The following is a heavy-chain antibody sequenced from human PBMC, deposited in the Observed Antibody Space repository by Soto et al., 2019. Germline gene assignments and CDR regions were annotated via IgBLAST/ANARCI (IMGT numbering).Heavy chain of an antibody. V-gene: IGHV4-30-4*01. CDR1: GGSINSGDYY. J-gene: IGHJ4*02. CDR2: IYYSGTT. Sequence: PSETLSLTCTVSGGSINSGDYYWSWIRQPPGKGLEWIGYIYYSGTTYYNPSLKSRVTISVDKSKTLFSLKLTSVTAADTAVCYCARATAGTIDPIYWGKGTLVTVSS. D-gene: IGHD3-10*01. CDR3: ARATAGTIDPIY.